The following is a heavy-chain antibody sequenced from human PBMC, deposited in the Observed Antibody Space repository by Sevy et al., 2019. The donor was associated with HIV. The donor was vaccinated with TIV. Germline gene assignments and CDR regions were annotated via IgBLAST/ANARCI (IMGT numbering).Heavy chain of an antibody. V-gene: IGHV3-21*06. CDR2: ISSSSSYV. D-gene: IGHD1-26*01. CDR1: GFTFSSYN. J-gene: IGHJ4*02. Sequence: GGSLRLSCVASGFTFSSYNMNWVRQAPGKGLEWVSSISSSSSYVYHADSVKGRFTISRDNAKNPLYLQMNSLRAEDTAVYYCAKWDADRRWFFDYWGQGTLVTVSS. CDR3: AKWDADRRWFFDY.